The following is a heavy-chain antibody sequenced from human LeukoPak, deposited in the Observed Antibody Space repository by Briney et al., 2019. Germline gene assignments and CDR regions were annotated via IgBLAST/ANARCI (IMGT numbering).Heavy chain of an antibody. CDR1: GGSFSCYY. CDR3: ARPAPYYYDSSGYSDAEYFQH. J-gene: IGHJ1*01. CDR2: INHSGST. Sequence: PSETLSLTCAVYGGSFSCYYWSWIRQPPGKGLEWIGEINHSGSTNYNPSLKSRVTISVDTSKNRFSLKLSSVTAADTAVYYCARPAPYYYDSSGYSDAEYFQHWGQGTLVTVSS. V-gene: IGHV4-34*01. D-gene: IGHD3-22*01.